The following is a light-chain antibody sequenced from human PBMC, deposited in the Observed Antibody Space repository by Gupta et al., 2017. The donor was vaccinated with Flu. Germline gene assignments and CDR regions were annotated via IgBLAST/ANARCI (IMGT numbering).Light chain of an antibody. CDR2: GAS. Sequence: PGERATLSCRASQSVSSSYLAWYQQKPGQAPRLLIYGASSRATGIPDRFSGSGSGTDFTLTISRLEPEDFAVYYCQQGLTFGGGTKVEIK. J-gene: IGKJ4*01. V-gene: IGKV3-20*01. CDR1: QSVSSSY. CDR3: QQGLT.